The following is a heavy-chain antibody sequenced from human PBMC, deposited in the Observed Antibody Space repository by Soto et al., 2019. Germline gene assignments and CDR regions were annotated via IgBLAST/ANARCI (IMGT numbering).Heavy chain of an antibody. J-gene: IGHJ6*02. CDR3: ARVAYDFWSGYQNYYYYYGMDV. CDR1: GGSISSYY. CDR2: IYYSGST. Sequence: PSETLSLTCTVSGGSISSYYWSWIRQPPGKGLEWIGYIYYSGSTNYNPSLKSRVTISVDTSKNQFSLKLSSVTAADTAVYYCARVAYDFWSGYQNYYYYYGMDVWGQGTTVTVSS. D-gene: IGHD3-3*01. V-gene: IGHV4-59*01.